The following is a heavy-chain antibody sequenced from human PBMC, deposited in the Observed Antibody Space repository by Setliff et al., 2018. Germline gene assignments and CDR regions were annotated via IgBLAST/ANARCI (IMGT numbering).Heavy chain of an antibody. J-gene: IGHJ6*03. CDR2: IKQDGSEK. CDR1: GFTFSSYW. D-gene: IGHD5-18*01. CDR3: AKDSQRWLLGNGYYYMDV. Sequence: GGSLRLSCAASGFTFSSYWMSWVRQAPGKGLEWVANIKQDGSEKYYVDSVKGRFTISRDNAKNSLYLQMNSLRAEDTAVYSCAKDSQRWLLGNGYYYMDVWGKGTTVTVSS. V-gene: IGHV3-7*01.